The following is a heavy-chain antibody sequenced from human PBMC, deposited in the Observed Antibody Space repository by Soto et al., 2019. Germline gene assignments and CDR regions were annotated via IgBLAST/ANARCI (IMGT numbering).Heavy chain of an antibody. D-gene: IGHD3-9*01. J-gene: IGHJ3*02. CDR3: AREINYDILTGPDAFDI. CDR2: IYYSGST. CDR1: GGSISSDGYY. V-gene: IGHV4-31*03. Sequence: SETLSLTCTVSGGSISSDGYYWSWIRQHPGKGLQWLGYIYYSGSTYYNPSLRSRLTISLDTSKNQFSLNLSSVTAADTAVYYCAREINYDILTGPDAFDIWGQGTMVTVSS.